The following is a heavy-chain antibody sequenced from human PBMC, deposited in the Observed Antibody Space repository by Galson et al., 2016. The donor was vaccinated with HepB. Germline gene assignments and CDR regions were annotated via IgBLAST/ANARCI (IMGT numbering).Heavy chain of an antibody. Sequence: PALVKPTQTLTLTCTFSGFSLNTGVVGVGWLRQPPGKALEWLAHIYGDGDKRFPPSLKARLTLATDTSKNQVVLTLTNTDPADTATYLCAHTLRSATFDFWGQGTLVTVSS. J-gene: IGHJ4*02. CDR1: GFSLNTGVVG. CDR3: AHTLRSATFDF. CDR2: IYGDGDK. D-gene: IGHD6-19*01. V-gene: IGHV2-5*02.